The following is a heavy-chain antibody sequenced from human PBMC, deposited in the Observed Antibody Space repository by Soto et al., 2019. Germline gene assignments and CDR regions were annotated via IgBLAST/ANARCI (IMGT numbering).Heavy chain of an antibody. J-gene: IGHJ6*03. V-gene: IGHV4-59*01. CDR2: IHHTEST. D-gene: IGHD1-1*01. Sequence: SETLSLTCTVSGGSINSYYWSWIRRPPGKGLEWIGYIHHTESTNYNPSLKSRVAMFIDTSKNQFSLELTSVSAADTAVYYCTSARHNTHYSRDFWGTGPMVTAS. CDR3: TSARHNTHYSRDF. CDR1: GGSINSYY.